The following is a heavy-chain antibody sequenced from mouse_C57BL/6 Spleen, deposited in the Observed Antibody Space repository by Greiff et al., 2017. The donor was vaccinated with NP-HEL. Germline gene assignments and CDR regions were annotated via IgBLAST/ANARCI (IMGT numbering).Heavy chain of an antibody. CDR2: ISDGGSYT. Sequence: EVMLVESGGGLVKPGGSLKLSCAASGFTFSSYAMSWVRQTPEKRLEWVATISDGGSYTYYPDNVKGRFTISRDNAKNNLYLQMSHLKSEDTAMYYCERERRSNFGYFDVWGTGTTVTVSS. J-gene: IGHJ1*03. D-gene: IGHD2-5*01. CDR3: ERERRSNFGYFDV. V-gene: IGHV5-4*01. CDR1: GFTFSSYA.